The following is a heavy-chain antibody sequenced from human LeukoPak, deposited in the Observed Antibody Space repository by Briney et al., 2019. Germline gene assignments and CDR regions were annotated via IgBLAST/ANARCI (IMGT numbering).Heavy chain of an antibody. J-gene: IGHJ4*02. D-gene: IGHD3-10*01. CDR2: INPNSGGT. CDR3: ARYYYGSGSYSNHVDY. V-gene: IGHV1-2*02. CDR1: GYTFTGYY. Sequence: ASVNVSCKASGYTFTGYYMHWVRQAPGQGLEWMGWINPNSGGTNCAQKFQGRVTISVDTSKNQFSLKLSSVTAADTAVYYCARYYYGSGSYSNHVDYWGQGTLVTVSA.